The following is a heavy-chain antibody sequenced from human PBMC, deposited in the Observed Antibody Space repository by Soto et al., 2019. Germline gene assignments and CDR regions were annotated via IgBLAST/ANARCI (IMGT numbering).Heavy chain of an antibody. J-gene: IGHJ4*02. V-gene: IGHV6-1*01. D-gene: IGHD4-4*01. CDR2: TYYRSKWYN. Sequence: SQTLSLTCAISGDSVSSNSSAWNLIRQSPSRGLEWLGRTYYRSKWYNDYAVSVKSRITINPDTSKNQFSLQLNSVTPEDTAVYYCARDPPDFHSAFDYWGQGTLVTSPQ. CDR1: GDSVSSNSSA. CDR3: ARDPPDFHSAFDY.